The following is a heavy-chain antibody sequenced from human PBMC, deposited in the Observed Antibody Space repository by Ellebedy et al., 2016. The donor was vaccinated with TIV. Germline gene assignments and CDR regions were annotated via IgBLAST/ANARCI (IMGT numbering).Heavy chain of an antibody. V-gene: IGHV1-69*13. D-gene: IGHD3-22*01. CDR2: IFPIFGTV. J-gene: IGHJ4*02. Sequence: SVKVSXXASGGTFSSYVLSWVRQAPGQGLEWIGTIFPIFGTVNYAHKFQGRVTITADESTSTGYMELSSLRSEDTAVYYCARAHSVEYDSSWFDYWGQGTLVTVSS. CDR1: GGTFSSYV. CDR3: ARAHSVEYDSSWFDY.